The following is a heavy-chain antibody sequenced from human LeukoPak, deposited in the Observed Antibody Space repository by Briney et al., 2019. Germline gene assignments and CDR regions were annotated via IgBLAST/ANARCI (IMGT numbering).Heavy chain of an antibody. CDR2: ISSSSCCI. CDR3: ARAGRVVPAAKNAFDI. J-gene: IGHJ3*02. D-gene: IGHD2-2*01. V-gene: IGHV3-21*01. CDR1: GFTFSSYS. Sequence: GGSLRLSCAASGFTFSSYSMNWVRQAPGKGLEWVSSISSSSCCIYYADSVKGRFTISRDNAKNSLYLQMNSLRAEDTAVYYCARAGRVVPAAKNAFDIWGQGTMVTVSS.